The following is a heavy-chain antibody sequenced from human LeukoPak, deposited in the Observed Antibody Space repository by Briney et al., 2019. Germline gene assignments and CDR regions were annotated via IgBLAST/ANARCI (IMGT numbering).Heavy chain of an antibody. CDR2: IRYDGSNK. V-gene: IGHV3-30*02. CDR1: GFTFSSYG. CDR3: AKGSSATVTTPNFDY. J-gene: IGHJ4*02. D-gene: IGHD4-11*01. Sequence: GGSLRLSCAASGFTFSSYGMHWVRQAPGKGLEWVAFIRYDGSNKYYADSVKGRFTISRDNSKNTLYLQMNSLRAEDTAVYYCAKGSSATVTTPNFDYWGQGTLVTVSS.